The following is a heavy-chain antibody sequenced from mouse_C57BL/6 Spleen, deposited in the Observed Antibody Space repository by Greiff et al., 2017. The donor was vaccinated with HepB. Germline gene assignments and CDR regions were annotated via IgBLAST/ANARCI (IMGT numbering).Heavy chain of an antibody. CDR2: ISNGGGST. Sequence: EVQVVESGGGLVQPGGSLKLSCAASGFTFSDYYMYWVRQTPEKRLEWVAYISNGGGSTYYPDTVKGRFTISRDNAKNTLYLQMSRLKSEDTAMYYCARGDDYDGIFDYWGQGTTLTVSS. V-gene: IGHV5-12*01. CDR3: ARGDDYDGIFDY. J-gene: IGHJ2*01. CDR1: GFTFSDYY. D-gene: IGHD2-4*01.